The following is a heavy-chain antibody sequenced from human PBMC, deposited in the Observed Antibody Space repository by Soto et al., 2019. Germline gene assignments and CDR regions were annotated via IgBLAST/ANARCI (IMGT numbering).Heavy chain of an antibody. J-gene: IGHJ5*02. CDR1: GYTLTELS. V-gene: IGHV1-24*01. D-gene: IGHD1-7*01. Sequence: ASVKVSCKVSGYTLTELSMHWVREAPGKGLEWMGGFDPEDGETIYAQKFQGRVTMTEDTSTDTAYMELSSLRSEDTAVYYCATANWNYAANCFDPWGQGTLVTVSS. CDR2: FDPEDGET. CDR3: ATANWNYAANCFDP.